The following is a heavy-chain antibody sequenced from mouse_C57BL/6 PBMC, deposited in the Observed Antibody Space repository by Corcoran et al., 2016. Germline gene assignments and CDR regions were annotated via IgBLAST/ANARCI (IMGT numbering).Heavy chain of an antibody. Sequence: EVQLQQSGPVLVKPGASVKMSCKASAYTFTDYYMNWVKQSHGKSLEWIGVINPYNGGTSYNQKFKGKATLTVDKSSSTAYMELNSLTSEDSAVYYCAQFTTVVADYAMDYWGQGTSVTVSS. J-gene: IGHJ4*01. CDR3: AQFTTVVADYAMDY. CDR1: AYTFTDYY. V-gene: IGHV1-19*01. D-gene: IGHD1-1*01. CDR2: INPYNGGT.